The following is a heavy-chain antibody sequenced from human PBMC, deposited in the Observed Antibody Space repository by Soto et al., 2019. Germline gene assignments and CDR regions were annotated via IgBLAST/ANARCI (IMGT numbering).Heavy chain of an antibody. CDR3: AKVLNCSGGSCYAFDI. Sequence: EVQLLESGGGLVQPGGSLRLSCAASGFTFSSYAMSWVRQAPGKGLEWVSAISGSGGSTYYADSVKGRFTISRDNSTNSRYLQMNSLRAEDTAVYYCAKVLNCSGGSCYAFDIWGQGTMVTVSS. CDR2: ISGSGGST. J-gene: IGHJ3*02. D-gene: IGHD2-15*01. V-gene: IGHV3-23*01. CDR1: GFTFSSYA.